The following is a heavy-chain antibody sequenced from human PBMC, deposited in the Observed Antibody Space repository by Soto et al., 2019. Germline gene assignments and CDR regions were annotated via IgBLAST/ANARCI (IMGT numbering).Heavy chain of an antibody. J-gene: IGHJ5*01. Sequence: QVQLQESGPGLVKPSETLSLTCTVSGGSLSSYYWSWIRQPPGKGLEWIGYIYYTGYTTYNPSIKRRVTISLDSSKNQFSLNLTSVSAADTAVYYCARLGGYYQSLDSWGQGTLVTVSS. CDR2: IYYTGYT. CDR3: ARLGGYYQSLDS. CDR1: GGSLSSYY. V-gene: IGHV4-59*08. D-gene: IGHD3-22*01.